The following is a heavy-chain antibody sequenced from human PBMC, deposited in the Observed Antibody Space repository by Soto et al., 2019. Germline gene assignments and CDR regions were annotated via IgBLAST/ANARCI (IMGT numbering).Heavy chain of an antibody. Sequence: PSETLSLTCAVYGGSFSGYYWSWIRQPPGKGLEWIGEINHSGSTNYNPSLKSRVTISVDTSKNQFSLKLSSVTAADTAVYYCHYYYYGMDVWGQGTTVTVSS. CDR2: INHSGST. CDR1: GGSFSGYY. V-gene: IGHV4-34*01. CDR3: HYYYYGMDV. J-gene: IGHJ6*02.